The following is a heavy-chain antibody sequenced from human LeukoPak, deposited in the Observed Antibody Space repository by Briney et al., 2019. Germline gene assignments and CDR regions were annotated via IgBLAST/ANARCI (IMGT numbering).Heavy chain of an antibody. J-gene: IGHJ4*02. V-gene: IGHV4-39*07. CDR3: ARDRPASLDY. CDR1: GDSFSTYY. Sequence: PSETLSLTCTVSGDSFSTYYWGWIRQPPGKGLEWIGSIYYSGSTYYNPSLKSRVTISVDTSKNQFSLKLSSVTAADTAVYYCARDRPASLDYWGQGTLVTVSS. CDR2: IYYSGST.